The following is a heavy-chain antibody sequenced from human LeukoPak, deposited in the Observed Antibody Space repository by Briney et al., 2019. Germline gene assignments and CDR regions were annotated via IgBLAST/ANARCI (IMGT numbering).Heavy chain of an antibody. V-gene: IGHV3-21*01. CDR3: ARDNNYDFDY. CDR1: GFTFSAYS. CDR2: ISSSSSYI. Sequence: PGGSLRLSCATSGFTFSAYSMNWVRQAPGKGLEWVSSISSSSSYIYYADSVKGRFTISRDNAKNSLYLQMNSLRAEDTAVYYCARDNNYDFDYWGQGTLVTVSS. D-gene: IGHD3-22*01. J-gene: IGHJ4*02.